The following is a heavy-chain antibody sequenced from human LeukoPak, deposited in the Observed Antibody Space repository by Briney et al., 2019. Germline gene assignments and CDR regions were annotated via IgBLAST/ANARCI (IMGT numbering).Heavy chain of an antibody. CDR1: GFTLSSYW. CDR3: ARNRDYGDY. D-gene: IGHD1-14*01. V-gene: IGHV3-7*01. CDR2: IKQDGSEK. Sequence: GGSLRLSCAASGFTLSSYWMSWVRQAPGKGLEWVANIKQDGSEKYYVDSVKGRFTISRDNAKNSLYLQMSSLRAEDTAVYYCARNRDYGDYWGQGTLVTVSS. J-gene: IGHJ4*01.